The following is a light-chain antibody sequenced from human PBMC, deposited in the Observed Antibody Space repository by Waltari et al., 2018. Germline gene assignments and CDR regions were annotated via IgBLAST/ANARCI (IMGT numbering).Light chain of an antibody. CDR3: SSYTSSDSLV. Sequence: QSALTQPASVSGSPGQSITFSCSGSSSDVGGQNHVSWYQHHPGKAPKLMLYDVSNRPSGISHRFSASKAGNTASLTISGLQAEDEADYYCSSYTSSDSLVFGTGTAVTVL. CDR1: SSDVGGQNH. J-gene: IGLJ1*01. V-gene: IGLV2-14*01. CDR2: DVS.